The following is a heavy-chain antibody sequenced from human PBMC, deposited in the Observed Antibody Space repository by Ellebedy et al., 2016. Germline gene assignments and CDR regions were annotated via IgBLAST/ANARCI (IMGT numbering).Heavy chain of an antibody. V-gene: IGHV3-30-3*01. CDR2: ISYDGSNK. Sequence: GGSLRLXXVAYGFTFSSYAMHWVRQAPGKGLEWVAVISYDGSNKYYADSVKGRFTISRDNAKNSLYLQMNSLRAEDTAVYYCARDRCSSTSCPDAFDIWGQGTMVTVSS. CDR1: GFTFSSYA. CDR3: ARDRCSSTSCPDAFDI. J-gene: IGHJ3*02. D-gene: IGHD2-2*01.